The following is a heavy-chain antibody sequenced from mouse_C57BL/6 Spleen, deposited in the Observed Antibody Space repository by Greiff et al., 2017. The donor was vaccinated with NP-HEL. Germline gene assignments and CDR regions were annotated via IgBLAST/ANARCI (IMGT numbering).Heavy chain of an antibody. D-gene: IGHD2-4*01. CDR3: ALIYYDPWFAY. CDR1: GYSITSGYY. CDR2: ISYDGSN. V-gene: IGHV3-6*01. Sequence: DVKLQESGPGLVKPSQSLSLTCSVTGYSITSGYYWNWIRQFPGNKLEWMGYISYDGSNNYNPSLKNRISITRDTSKNQFFLKLNSVTTEDTATYYCALIYYDPWFAYWGQGTLVTVSA. J-gene: IGHJ3*01.